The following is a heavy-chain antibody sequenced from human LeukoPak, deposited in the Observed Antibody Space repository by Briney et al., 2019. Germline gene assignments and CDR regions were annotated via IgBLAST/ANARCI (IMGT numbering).Heavy chain of an antibody. CDR2: IVVGSGNT. J-gene: IGHJ6*02. CDR1: GFTFTSSA. D-gene: IGHD3-22*01. CDR3: AASYYDSSGYYTYYYYGMDV. V-gene: IGHV1-58*02. Sequence: SVKVSCKASGFTFTSSAMQWVRQARGQRLEWIGWIVVGSGNTNYAQKFQERVTITRDMSTSTAYMELSSLRSEDTAVYYCAASYYDSSGYYTYYYYGMDVWGQGTTVTVSS.